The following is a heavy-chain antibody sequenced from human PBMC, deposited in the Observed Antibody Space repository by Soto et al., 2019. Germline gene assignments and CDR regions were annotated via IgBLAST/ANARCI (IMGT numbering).Heavy chain of an antibody. CDR3: ARDLRFLEWLSRPHYGMDV. CDR2: IIPIFGTA. CDR1: GGTFSSYA. V-gene: IGHV1-69*13. J-gene: IGHJ6*02. D-gene: IGHD3-3*01. Sequence: SVKVSCKASGGTFSSYAISWVRQAPGQGLEWMGGIIPIFGTANYAQKFQGRVTITADESTSTAYMELSSLRSEDTAVYYCARDLRFLEWLSRPHYGMDVWGQGTTVTVSS.